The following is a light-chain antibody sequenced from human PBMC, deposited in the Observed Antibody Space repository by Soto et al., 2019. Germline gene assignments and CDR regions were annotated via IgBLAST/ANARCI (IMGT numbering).Light chain of an antibody. CDR3: LQYGIPLWT. J-gene: IGKJ1*01. CDR2: AAS. Sequence: EIALTQSPGTLSLSPGERATLSCRASQSVTAGYLAWYQQKPGQAPRLLIYAASIGATGIPDRFSGSGSGTDFTLTISRLEPEDSAVYYCLQYGIPLWTFGQGTKVEIK. V-gene: IGKV3-20*01. CDR1: QSVTAGY.